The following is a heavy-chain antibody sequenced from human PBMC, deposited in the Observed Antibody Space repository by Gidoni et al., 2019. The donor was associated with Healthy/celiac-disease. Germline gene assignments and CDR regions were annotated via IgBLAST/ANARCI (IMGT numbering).Heavy chain of an antibody. D-gene: IGHD3-3*01. CDR3: AKGGRYYDFWSGPFDY. V-gene: IGHV3-30*18. J-gene: IGHJ4*02. Sequence: QVQLVESGGGVVQPGRSLRLSCAASGFTFRSYGMHWVRQAPGKGLEWVAVISYDGSNKYYADTVKGRFTISRDNSKNTLYLQMNSLRAEDTAVYYCAKGGRYYDFWSGPFDYWGQGTLVTVSS. CDR1: GFTFRSYG. CDR2: ISYDGSNK.